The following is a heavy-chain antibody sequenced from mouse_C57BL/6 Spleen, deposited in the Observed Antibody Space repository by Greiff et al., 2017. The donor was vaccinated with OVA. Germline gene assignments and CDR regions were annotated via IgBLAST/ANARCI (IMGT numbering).Heavy chain of an antibody. V-gene: IGHV5-17*01. CDR3: ARDYYGNYGAMDY. J-gene: IGHJ4*01. CDR1: GFTFSDSG. CDR2: ISSGSSTI. Sequence: EVKLMESGGGLVKPGGSLQLSCAASGFTFSDSGMHWVRQAPEKGLEWVAYISSGSSTIYYADTVKGRFTISRDNAKNTLFLQMTSLRSEDTAMYYCARDYYGNYGAMDYWGQGTSVTVSS. D-gene: IGHD2-1*01.